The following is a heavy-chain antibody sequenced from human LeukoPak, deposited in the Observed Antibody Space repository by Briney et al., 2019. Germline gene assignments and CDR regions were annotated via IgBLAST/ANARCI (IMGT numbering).Heavy chain of an antibody. V-gene: IGHV3-48*03. D-gene: IGHD1-1*01. CDR2: ISPSGNTI. Sequence: GGSLRLSCVVSGFTFSTYAMRWIRQAPGKGLEWVSYISPSGNTIYYADSVKGRFTISRDNAWNTLSLQMNSLRAEDTALYYCTRGVPGDYWGQGTQVTVSS. J-gene: IGHJ4*02. CDR1: GFTFSTYA. CDR3: TRGVPGDY.